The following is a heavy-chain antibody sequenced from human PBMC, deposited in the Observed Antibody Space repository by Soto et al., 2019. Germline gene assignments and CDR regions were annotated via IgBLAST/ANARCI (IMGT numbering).Heavy chain of an antibody. Sequence: GSLRLSCAASGFTFSSNSLNWVRQAPGKGLQWLSYISSSSATIYYADSAKGRFTISRDNAKNSLYLQMNSLRAEDTAVYFCAKSGTYQSYFDYWGQGVLVTVS. CDR1: GFTFSSNS. D-gene: IGHD1-26*01. CDR3: AKSGTYQSYFDY. CDR2: ISSSSATI. J-gene: IGHJ4*02. V-gene: IGHV3-48*01.